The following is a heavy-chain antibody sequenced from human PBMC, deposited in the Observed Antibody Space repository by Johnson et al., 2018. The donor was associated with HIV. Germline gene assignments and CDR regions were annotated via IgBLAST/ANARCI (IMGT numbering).Heavy chain of an antibody. V-gene: IGHV3-30*03. CDR2: ISYDGTNK. CDR3: ARGVKQQLSVVDAFGI. D-gene: IGHD6-13*01. CDR1: GFTFSSHD. J-gene: IGHJ3*02. Sequence: QVQLVESGGGVVQPGRSLRVSCGASGFTFSSHDMHWVRQAPGKGLEWVAVISYDGTNKYYADSAKGRFTISRDNSRNTLFLQMNSLRVEDTAAYYCARGVKQQLSVVDAFGIWGQGTMVTVSS.